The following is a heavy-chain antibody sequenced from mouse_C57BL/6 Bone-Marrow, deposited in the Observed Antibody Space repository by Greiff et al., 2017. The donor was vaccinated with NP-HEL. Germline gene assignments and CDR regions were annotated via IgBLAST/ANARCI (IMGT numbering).Heavy chain of an antibody. V-gene: IGHV1-4*01. Sequence: VKLMESGAELARPGASVKMSCKASGYTFTSYTMHWVKQRPGQGLEWIGYINPSSGYTKYNQKFKDKATLTADKSSSTAYMQLSSLTSEDSAVYYCARRDGYYSWFAYWGQGTLVTVSA. CDR2: INPSSGYT. J-gene: IGHJ3*01. CDR1: GYTFTSYT. D-gene: IGHD2-3*01. CDR3: ARRDGYYSWFAY.